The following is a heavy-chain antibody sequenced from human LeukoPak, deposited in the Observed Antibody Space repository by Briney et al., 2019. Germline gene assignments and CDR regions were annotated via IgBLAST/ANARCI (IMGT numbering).Heavy chain of an antibody. Sequence: GGSLRLSCAASGFLFRGYVMTCIRQAPGQGLQWVSTINGGGDSTYYADSVKGRFTISRNNSNNTLFLQIGSLRPEDTAVYYCAKILTRNKGYYFDYWGQGTLVTVSS. D-gene: IGHD2/OR15-2a*01. CDR1: GFLFRGYV. CDR3: AKILTRNKGYYFDY. CDR2: INGGGDST. V-gene: IGHV3-23*01. J-gene: IGHJ4*02.